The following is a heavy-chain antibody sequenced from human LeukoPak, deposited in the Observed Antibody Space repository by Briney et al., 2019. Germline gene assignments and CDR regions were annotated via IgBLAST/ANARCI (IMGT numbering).Heavy chain of an antibody. J-gene: IGHJ3*02. CDR1: GFTFSDYY. D-gene: IGHD6-19*01. V-gene: IGHV3-11*05. CDR3: ARDYSPVAGTGDDAFDI. Sequence: GGSLRLSCAASGFTFSDYYTSWIRQAPGKGLEWVSYISSSSSYTNYADSVKGRFTISRDNAKNSLYLQMNSLRAEDTAVYYCARDYSPVAGTGDDAFDIWGQGTMVTVSS. CDR2: ISSSSSYT.